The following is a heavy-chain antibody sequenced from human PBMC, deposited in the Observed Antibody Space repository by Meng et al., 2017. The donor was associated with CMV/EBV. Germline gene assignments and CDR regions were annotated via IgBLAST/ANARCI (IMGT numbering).Heavy chain of an antibody. J-gene: IGHJ5*02. CDR1: GYTFTSYG. Sequence: ASVKVSCKASGYTFTSYGISWVRQAPGQGLEWMGWINPNSGGTNYAQKFQGSVTMTRDTSISTAYMELSRLRSDDTAVYYCARDHGGVVPAYWFDPWGQGTLVTVSS. CDR3: ARDHGGVVPAYWFDP. CDR2: INPNSGGT. D-gene: IGHD2-2*01. V-gene: IGHV1-2*02.